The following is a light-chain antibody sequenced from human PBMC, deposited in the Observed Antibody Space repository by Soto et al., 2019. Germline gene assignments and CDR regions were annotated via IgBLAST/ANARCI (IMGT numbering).Light chain of an antibody. CDR1: QSISRSF. CDR3: QQYGSSPPLT. V-gene: IGKV3-20*01. CDR2: GAS. J-gene: IGKJ4*01. Sequence: EFVLTQSPGKLSLSPGERATLSCRASQSISRSFLAWYQQKPGQAPRLLIYGASSRGTGIPDRFSGSGSGIDFTLTISRLEPEDFAVYYCQQYGSSPPLTFGGGTKVEIK.